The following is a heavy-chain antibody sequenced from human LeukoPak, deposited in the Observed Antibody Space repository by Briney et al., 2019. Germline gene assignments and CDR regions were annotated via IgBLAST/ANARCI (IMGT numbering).Heavy chain of an antibody. V-gene: IGHV1-3*01. CDR1: GYTFTSYA. CDR2: INAGNGNT. CDR3: ARERHRSSGWYEGTDY. J-gene: IGHJ4*02. Sequence: ASVKVSCKASGYTFTSYAMHWVRQAPGQRLEWMGWINAGNGNTKYSQKFQGRVTITRDTSASTAYMELSSLRSEDTAVYYCARERHRSSGWYEGTDYWGQGTLVTVSS. D-gene: IGHD6-19*01.